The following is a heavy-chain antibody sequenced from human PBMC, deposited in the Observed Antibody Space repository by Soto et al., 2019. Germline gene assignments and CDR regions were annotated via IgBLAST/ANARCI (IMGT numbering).Heavy chain of an antibody. Sequence: QLQLQESGPGLVKPSETLSLTCSVSDDSINSDTYYWGWIRQPPGKGLELIGSIYYRGNAYYNPSLQTRVTISLDKARSQFSLKLNSVTAADSAVYFCARLEGLATISYYFDFWGPGALVTVSS. CDR2: IYYRGNA. J-gene: IGHJ4*02. D-gene: IGHD3-9*01. CDR1: DDSINSDTYY. CDR3: ARLEGLATISYYFDF. V-gene: IGHV4-39*01.